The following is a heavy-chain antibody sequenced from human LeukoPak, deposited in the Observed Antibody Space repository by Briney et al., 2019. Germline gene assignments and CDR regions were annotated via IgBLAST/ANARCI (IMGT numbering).Heavy chain of an antibody. CDR2: ISSSSSTI. CDR1: GFTFSSYS. Sequence: GGSLRLSCAASGFTFSSYSMNWVRQAPGKGLEWVSYISSSSSTIYYADSVKGRFTISRDNAKNSLYLQMNSLRAEDTAVYYCARDRGGRGYTYGQPLDYWGRGILVTVSS. CDR3: ARDRGGRGYTYGQPLDY. D-gene: IGHD5-18*01. J-gene: IGHJ4*02. V-gene: IGHV3-48*01.